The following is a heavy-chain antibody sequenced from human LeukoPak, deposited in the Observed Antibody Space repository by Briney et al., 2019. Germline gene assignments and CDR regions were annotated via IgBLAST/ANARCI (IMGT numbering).Heavy chain of an antibody. CDR2: ISGSGGST. Sequence: GGSLRLSCAASGFTFSSYAMSWVRQAPGKGLEWVSAISGSGGSTYYADSVKGRFTISRDNSKNTLYLQMNSLRAEDTAVYYCAKDDYDILTGYESFGYWGQGTLVTVSS. CDR1: GFTFSSYA. J-gene: IGHJ4*02. CDR3: AKDDYDILTGYESFGY. V-gene: IGHV3-23*01. D-gene: IGHD3-9*01.